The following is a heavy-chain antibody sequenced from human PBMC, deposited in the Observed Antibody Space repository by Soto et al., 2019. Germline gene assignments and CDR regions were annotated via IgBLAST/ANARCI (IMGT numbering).Heavy chain of an antibody. Sequence: GGSLRLSCAASGFTFSSSSMNWVRQAPGKGLEWVSYITSSGSTIYYADSVKGRFTISRDNAKNSLFLQMNSLRAEDTAVYYCARDVGAFDIWGQGTMVTVSS. CDR1: GFTFSSSS. CDR2: ITSSGSTI. J-gene: IGHJ3*02. D-gene: IGHD2-15*01. V-gene: IGHV3-48*01. CDR3: ARDVGAFDI.